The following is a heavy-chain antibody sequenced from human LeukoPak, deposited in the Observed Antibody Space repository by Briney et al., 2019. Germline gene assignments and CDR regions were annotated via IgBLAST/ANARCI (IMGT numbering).Heavy chain of an antibody. CDR3: ARSVHDMRYYYGLGSYPSDY. J-gene: IGHJ4*02. V-gene: IGHV4-39*01. D-gene: IGHD3-10*01. Sequence: SETLSLTCTVSGGSISSSSYYWGWIRQPPGKGLEWIGSIYYSGSTYYNPSLKSRVTISVDTSKNQFSLKLSSVTAADTAVYYCARSVHDMRYYYGLGSYPSDYWGQGTLVTVSS. CDR1: GGSISSSSYY. CDR2: IYYSGST.